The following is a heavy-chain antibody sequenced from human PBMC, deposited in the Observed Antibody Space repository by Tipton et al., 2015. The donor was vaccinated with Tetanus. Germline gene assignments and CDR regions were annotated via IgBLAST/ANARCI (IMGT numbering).Heavy chain of an antibody. J-gene: IGHJ4*02. Sequence: LRLSCTVSGASFSSGDYYWSWIRKPPGKDLEWIGYTYQTGTTYYNPSLKGRVTISMDRSNTQFSLRLDSLTAADTAVYYCARAAGFLGLTHDFWGRGTLVSVSS. D-gene: IGHD2/OR15-2a*01. V-gene: IGHV4-30-4*01. CDR1: GASFSSGDYY. CDR3: ARAAGFLGLTHDF. CDR2: TYQTGTT.